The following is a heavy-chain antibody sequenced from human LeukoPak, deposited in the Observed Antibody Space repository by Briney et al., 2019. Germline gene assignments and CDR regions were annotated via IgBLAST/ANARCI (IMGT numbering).Heavy chain of an antibody. CDR2: ISYDGSNK. V-gene: IGHV3-30*18. Sequence: GGSLRLSCAASGFTFSSYGMRWVRQAPGKGLEWVAVISYDGSNKYYADSVKGRFTISRDNSKNTLYLQMNSLRAEDTAVYYCAKIDIAVAGTGDYYYGMDVWGQGTTVTVSS. CDR3: AKIDIAVAGTGDYYYGMDV. CDR1: GFTFSSYG. D-gene: IGHD6-19*01. J-gene: IGHJ6*02.